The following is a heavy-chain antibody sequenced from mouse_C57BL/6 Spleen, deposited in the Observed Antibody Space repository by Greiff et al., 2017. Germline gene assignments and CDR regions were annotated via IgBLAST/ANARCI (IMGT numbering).Heavy chain of an antibody. J-gene: IGHJ4*01. V-gene: IGHV3-6*01. Sequence: EVKLMESGPGLVKPSQSLSLTCSVTGYSITSGYYWNWIRQFPGNKLEWMGYISYDGSNNYNPSLKNRISITRDTSKNQFFLKLNSVTTEDTATYYCARDTSYYGNYYYAMDYWGQGTSVTVSS. CDR1: GYSITSGYY. D-gene: IGHD2-1*01. CDR2: ISYDGSN. CDR3: ARDTSYYGNYYYAMDY.